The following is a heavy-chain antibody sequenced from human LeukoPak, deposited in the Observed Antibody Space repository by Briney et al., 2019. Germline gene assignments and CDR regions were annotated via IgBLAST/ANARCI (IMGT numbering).Heavy chain of an antibody. D-gene: IGHD6-13*01. V-gene: IGHV3-21*01. CDR1: GFTFSSYS. CDR3: ARGVIAAATIDY. CDR2: ISSSSSYI. J-gene: IGHJ4*02. Sequence: PGGSLRLSCAASGFTFSSYSMNWVRQAPGKGLEWVSSISSSSSYIYYADSVKGRFTISRDNAKNSLYLQMNSLRAEDTAVYYCARGVIAAATIDYWGQGTLVTVSS.